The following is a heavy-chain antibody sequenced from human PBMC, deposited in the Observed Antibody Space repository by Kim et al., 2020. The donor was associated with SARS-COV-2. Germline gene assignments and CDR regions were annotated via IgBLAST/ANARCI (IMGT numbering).Heavy chain of an antibody. D-gene: IGHD3-16*01. CDR1: GFTFSSYE. V-gene: IGHV3-48*03. J-gene: IGHJ4*02. CDR3: ASNGGDFFDY. Sequence: GGSLRLSCTASGFTFSSYEFKWVRQAPGKGLEWLSYISSSGSAVYYADSVKGRFTMSRDNVNKLVYLQMDNVGVEDTAVYYCASNGGDFFDYWGQGTLVTVSS. CDR2: ISSSGSAV.